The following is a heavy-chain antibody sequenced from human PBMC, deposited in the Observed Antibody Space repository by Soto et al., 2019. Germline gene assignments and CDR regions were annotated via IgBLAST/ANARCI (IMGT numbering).Heavy chain of an antibody. CDR2: TIPTVGAG. J-gene: IGHJ4*02. CDR1: GGTFSRNP. V-gene: IGHV1-69*06. Sequence: GASVKVSCKASGGTFSRNPISWMRQAPGQGLEWVGGTIPTVGAGSYAQRIQGRVTITADKSTNTPYMELSNLRPEDTAVYYCARRQSNGYNRYFDSWGQGTLVTVSS. CDR3: ARRQSNGYNRYFDS. D-gene: IGHD5-12*01.